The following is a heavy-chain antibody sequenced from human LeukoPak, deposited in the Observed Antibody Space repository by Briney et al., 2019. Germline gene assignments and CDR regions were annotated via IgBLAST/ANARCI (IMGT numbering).Heavy chain of an antibody. D-gene: IGHD6-19*01. J-gene: IGHJ4*02. V-gene: IGHV4-59*12. CDR1: GASISNYY. Sequence: PSETLSLTCTVSGASISNYYWTWIRQPPGKGLEWIGYIYYSGSTNYRPSLKSRVTISVDTSKNQVSLRLRSVTAADTAVYYCARDRAVAGIDYWGQGTLVTVSS. CDR2: IYYSGST. CDR3: ARDRAVAGIDY.